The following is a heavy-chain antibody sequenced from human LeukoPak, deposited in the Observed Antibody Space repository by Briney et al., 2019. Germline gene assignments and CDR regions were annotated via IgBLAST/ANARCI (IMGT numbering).Heavy chain of an antibody. CDR2: INPNSGGT. CDR3: ARDPVSIAAAGKGFDP. D-gene: IGHD6-13*01. J-gene: IGHJ5*02. CDR1: GCTFTGYY. Sequence: ASVKVSCKASGCTFTGYYMHWVRQAPGQGLEWMGWINPNSGGTNYAQKFQGRVTMTRDTSISTAYMELSRLRSDDTAVYYCARDPVSIAAAGKGFDPWGQGTLVTVSS. V-gene: IGHV1-2*02.